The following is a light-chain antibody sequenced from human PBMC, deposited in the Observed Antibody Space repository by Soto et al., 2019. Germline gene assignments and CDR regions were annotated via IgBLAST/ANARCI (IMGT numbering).Light chain of an antibody. CDR2: GAS. J-gene: IGKJ2*01. CDR3: QQHNDWPPST. CDR1: QSVRDN. V-gene: IGKV3-15*01. Sequence: ETLLTQSPATLSVSPGERATLSCMASQSVRDNLAWYQQKPGQAPRLLIYGASTRAPGIPDRFSGSGFGTEFSLTISSLQSEDFAVYYCQQHNDWPPSTFGQGTKLEIK.